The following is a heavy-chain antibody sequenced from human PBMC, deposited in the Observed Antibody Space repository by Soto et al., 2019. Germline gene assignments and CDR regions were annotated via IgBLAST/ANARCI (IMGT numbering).Heavy chain of an antibody. D-gene: IGHD5-12*01. Sequence: PGGSLRLSCAASGFTFSSYGMHWVRQAPGKGLEWVAVIWYDGSNKYYADSVKGRFTISRDNSKNTLYLQMNSLRAEDTAVYYCARDPEYGIEQHPVVAAKGGLDYWGQGTLVTVSS. CDR1: GFTFSSYG. J-gene: IGHJ4*02. V-gene: IGHV3-33*01. CDR2: IWYDGSNK. CDR3: ARDPEYGIEQHPVVAAKGGLDY.